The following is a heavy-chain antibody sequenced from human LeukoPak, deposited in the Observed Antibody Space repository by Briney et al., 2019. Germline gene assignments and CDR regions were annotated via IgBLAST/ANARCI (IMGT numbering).Heavy chain of an antibody. J-gene: IGHJ4*02. CDR3: ARFIAAAAQRVDY. CDR1: GGSISSYY. CDR2: INHSGST. V-gene: IGHV4-34*01. D-gene: IGHD6-13*01. Sequence: SETLSLTCTVSGGSISSYYWSWIRQPPGKGLEWIGEINHSGSTNYNPSLKSRVTISVDTSKNQFSLKLSSVTAADTAVYYCARFIAAAAQRVDYWGQGTLVTVSS.